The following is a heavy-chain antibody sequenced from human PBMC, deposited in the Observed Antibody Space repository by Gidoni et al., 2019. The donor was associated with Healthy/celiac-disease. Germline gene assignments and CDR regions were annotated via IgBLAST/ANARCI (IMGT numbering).Heavy chain of an antibody. V-gene: IGHV4-59*01. Sequence: QVQLQESGPGLVKPSEPLSLTCTVSVGSISSYYWSWIRQPPGKGLVWSGYIYYSGSTNYNPSLKSRVTISVDTSKNQCYLKLSSVTAADTAVYYCARELYGDYAGGMDVWGQGTTVTVSS. CDR1: VGSISSYY. D-gene: IGHD4-17*01. J-gene: IGHJ6*02. CDR3: ARELYGDYAGGMDV. CDR2: IYYSGST.